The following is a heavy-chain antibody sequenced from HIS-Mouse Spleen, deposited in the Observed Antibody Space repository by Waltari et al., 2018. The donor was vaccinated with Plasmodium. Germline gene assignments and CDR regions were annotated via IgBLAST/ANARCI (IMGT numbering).Heavy chain of an antibody. CDR3: ARRGGSYYYFDY. V-gene: IGHV4-39*01. CDR1: GASISSSSYY. J-gene: IGHJ4*02. CDR2: IYYSGST. Sequence: QLQLQESGPGLVKPSETPSPTCTVPGASISSSSYYWGWIRHPPGKGLEWIGSIYYSGSTYYNPSLKSRVTISVDTSKNQFSLKLSSVTAADTAVYYCARRGGSYYYFDYWGQGTLVTVSS. D-gene: IGHD1-26*01.